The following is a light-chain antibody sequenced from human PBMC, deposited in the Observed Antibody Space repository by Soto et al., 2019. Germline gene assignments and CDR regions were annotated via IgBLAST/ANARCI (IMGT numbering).Light chain of an antibody. CDR3: QQYYSTPWT. CDR1: QSVLYSSNNKNY. CDR2: WAS. J-gene: IGKJ1*01. V-gene: IGKV4-1*01. Sequence: DIVMTQSPDSLAVSLGERATINCKSSQSVLYSSNNKNYLAWYQQKPGQPPKLLIYWASTRGSGVPDRFSGSGSGTDFTLTFSSLQDEDVAGYYCQQYYSTPWTFGQETKVEVK.